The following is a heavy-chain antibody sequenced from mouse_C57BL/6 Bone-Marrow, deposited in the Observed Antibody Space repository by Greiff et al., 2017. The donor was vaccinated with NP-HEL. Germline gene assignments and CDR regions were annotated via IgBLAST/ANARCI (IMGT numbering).Heavy chain of an antibody. CDR3: ARLGYGRDY. CDR1: GYSITSGYY. D-gene: IGHD1-1*01. Sequence: EVKLMESGPGLVKPSQSLSLTCSVTGYSITSGYYWNWIRQFPGNKLEWMGYISYDGSNNYNPSLKNRISITRDTSKNQFFLKLNSVTTEDTATYYCARLGYGRDYWGQGTTLTVSS. V-gene: IGHV3-6*01. J-gene: IGHJ2*01. CDR2: ISYDGSN.